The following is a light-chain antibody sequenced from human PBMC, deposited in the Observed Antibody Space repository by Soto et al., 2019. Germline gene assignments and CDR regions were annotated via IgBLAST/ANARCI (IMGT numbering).Light chain of an antibody. CDR1: QSVRTN. CDR3: QQYNNWPPYT. CDR2: DAS. V-gene: IGKV3-15*01. J-gene: IGKJ5*01. Sequence: EIVMTQSPATLSASPGERATLSCRASQSVRTNLAWYQQKPGQAPRLLIYDASTMATGIPARFSGSGSGTEFTLTINCLQSEDFAIYYCQQYNNWPPYTFGQGTRLEIK.